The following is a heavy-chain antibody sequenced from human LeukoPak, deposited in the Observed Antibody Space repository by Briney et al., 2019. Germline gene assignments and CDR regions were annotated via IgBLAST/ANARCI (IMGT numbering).Heavy chain of an antibody. D-gene: IGHD1-14*01. CDR1: GFTFSTYG. V-gene: IGHV3-23*01. Sequence: GGSLRLSCAASGFTFSTYGMSWVRQAPGKGLEWVSSISVSGSSTYYVDSVRGRFTISRDNSKSTLYLQMNSLRAEDTAVYYCARDTGTVFDYWGQGTLVTVSS. CDR3: ARDTGTVFDY. J-gene: IGHJ4*02. CDR2: ISVSGSST.